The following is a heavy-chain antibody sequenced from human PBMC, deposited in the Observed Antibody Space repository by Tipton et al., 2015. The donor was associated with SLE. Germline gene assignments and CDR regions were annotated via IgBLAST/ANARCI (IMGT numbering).Heavy chain of an antibody. CDR2: TYYSGNT. CDR1: GGSISSGGYY. J-gene: IGHJ4*02. D-gene: IGHD5-12*01. CDR3: ARGPYGGYAHNY. V-gene: IGHV4-31*03. Sequence: TLSLTCTVSGGSISSGGYYWGWIRQLPGKGLEWNGYTYYSGNTYYNPSLKSRVTISVDTSKNQFSLKLNSVTAADTAVYYCARGPYGGYAHNYWGQGTLVTVSS.